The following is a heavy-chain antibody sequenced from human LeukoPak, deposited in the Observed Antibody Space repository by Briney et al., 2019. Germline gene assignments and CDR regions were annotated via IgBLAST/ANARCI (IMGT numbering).Heavy chain of an antibody. CDR1: GFTFNSYS. V-gene: IGHV3-21*01. Sequence: AGGSLRLSCAASGFTFNSYSMNWVRQAPEKGLEWVSSISSSSSYIYYADSVKGRFTISRDNAKNSLYLQMNSLRAEDTAVYYCARDFPSYQLLIYAGYYYYGLDVWGQGTTVTVSS. CDR3: ARDFPSYQLLIYAGYYYYGLDV. J-gene: IGHJ6*02. D-gene: IGHD2-2*01. CDR2: ISSSSSYI.